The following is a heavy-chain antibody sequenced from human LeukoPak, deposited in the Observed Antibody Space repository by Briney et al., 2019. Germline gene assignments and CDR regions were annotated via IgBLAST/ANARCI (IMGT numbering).Heavy chain of an antibody. Sequence: PGGSLRLSCAASGFTVSSNYMSWVRQPPGKGLEWIGSIYYSGSTYYNPSLKSRVTISVDTSKNQFSLKLSSVTAADTAVYYCARQGVPWDYYYYGMDVWGQGTTVTVSS. V-gene: IGHV4-39*01. CDR1: GFTVSSNY. J-gene: IGHJ6*02. CDR2: IYYSGST. CDR3: ARQGVPWDYYYYGMDV. D-gene: IGHD2-8*01.